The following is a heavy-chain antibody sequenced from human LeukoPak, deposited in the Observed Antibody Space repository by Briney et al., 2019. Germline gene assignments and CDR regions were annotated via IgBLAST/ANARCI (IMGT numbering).Heavy chain of an antibody. V-gene: IGHV4-59*01. J-gene: IGHJ6*03. CDR3: ARDNGSYYYYYMDV. CDR2: IYYSGST. CDR1: GGSLSSYY. Sequence: SETLSLTCTVSGGSLSSYYWSWIRQPPGKGLEWIGYIYYSGSTNYNPSPKSRVTISVDTSKNQFSLKLSSVTAADTAVYYCARDNGSYYYYYMDVWGKGTTVTVSS.